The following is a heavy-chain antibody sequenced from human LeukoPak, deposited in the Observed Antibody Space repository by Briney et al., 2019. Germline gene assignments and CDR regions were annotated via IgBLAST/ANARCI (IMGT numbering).Heavy chain of an antibody. CDR1: GGTFSSYA. V-gene: IGHV1-69*04. Sequence: PVKVSCKASGGTFSSYAISWVRQAPGQGRECMGRIIPILGIANYAQKFQGRVTITADKSTSTAYMELSSLRSEDTAVYYCARENPSGYSYGYVHFLDYWGQGTLVTVSS. J-gene: IGHJ4*02. CDR2: IIPILGIA. D-gene: IGHD5-18*01. CDR3: ARENPSGYSYGYVHFLDY.